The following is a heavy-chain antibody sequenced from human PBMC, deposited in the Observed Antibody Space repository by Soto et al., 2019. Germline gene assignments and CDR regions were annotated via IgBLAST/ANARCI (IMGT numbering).Heavy chain of an antibody. D-gene: IGHD2-21*02. CDR2: IVPSLDTT. J-gene: IGHJ6*04. CDR1: GGTFSSSG. V-gene: IGHV1-69*09. Sequence: QVQLVQSGTEVKKPGSSGKVSCKASGGTFSSSGFSWVRQAPGQGLEWMGMIVPSLDTTKYAQKFQARVTITADQFTSTAYMELSSLRSEDTAVCYRARWPQPRGTAERYAVDVWGKGTRVIVSS. CDR3: ARWPQPRGTAERYAVDV.